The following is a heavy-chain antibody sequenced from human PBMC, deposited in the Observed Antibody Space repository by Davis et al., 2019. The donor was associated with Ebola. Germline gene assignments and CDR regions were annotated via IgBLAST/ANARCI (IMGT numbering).Heavy chain of an antibody. D-gene: IGHD3-22*01. J-gene: IGHJ4*02. CDR2: ISYDGSNK. CDR3: AKEGLTYYYDSSGYYGWYFDY. CDR1: GFTFSSYG. Sequence: GESLKISCAASGFTFSSYGMHWVRQAPGKGLEWVAVISYDGSNKYYADSVKGRFTISRDNSKNTLYLQMNSLRAEDTAVYYCAKEGLTYYYDSSGYYGWYFDYWGQGTLVTVSS. V-gene: IGHV3-30*18.